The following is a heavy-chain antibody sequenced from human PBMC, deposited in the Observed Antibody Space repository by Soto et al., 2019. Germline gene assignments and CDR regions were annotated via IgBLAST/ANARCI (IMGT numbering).Heavy chain of an antibody. J-gene: IGHJ6*02. V-gene: IGHV3-33*01. D-gene: IGHD4-17*01. CDR2: IWYDGSNK. CDR3: ARDPMTTVGYGMDV. Sequence: QVQLVESGGGVVQPGRSLRLSCAASGFTFSSYGMHWVRQAPGKGLEWVAVIWYDGSNKYYADSVKGRFTISRDNSKNSLYLQMNSLRAEDTAVYYCARDPMTTVGYGMDVWGQGTTVTVSS. CDR1: GFTFSSYG.